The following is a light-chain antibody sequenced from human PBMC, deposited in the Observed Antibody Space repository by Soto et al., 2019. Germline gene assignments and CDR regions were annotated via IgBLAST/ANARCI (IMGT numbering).Light chain of an antibody. J-gene: IGKJ4*01. V-gene: IGKV1-5*03. Sequence: DIQMTQSPSTLSASVGDRVTITCRASQSISSWLAWYQQKPGKAPKLLIYKASSLESGVPSTFSSSGSGTEFSLTVSSLQPGDFATYYCQQYNSFLTFGGGTKVEIK. CDR1: QSISSW. CDR2: KAS. CDR3: QQYNSFLT.